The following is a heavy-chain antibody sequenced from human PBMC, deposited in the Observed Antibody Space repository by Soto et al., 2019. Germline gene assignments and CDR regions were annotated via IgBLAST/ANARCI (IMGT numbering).Heavy chain of an antibody. J-gene: IGHJ4*02. V-gene: IGHV4-59*08. CDR2: IYSSGST. D-gene: IGHD3-10*01. CDR3: ARAPRSGPFDY. CDR1: GGSISSYY. Sequence: SETLFLTCTVSGGSISSYYWSWIQQPPGKGLDYIGYIYSSGSTNYNPSLKSRVTISVDTSKNQFSLKLTSVTAADTAVYYCARAPRSGPFDYWGQGTLVTVSS.